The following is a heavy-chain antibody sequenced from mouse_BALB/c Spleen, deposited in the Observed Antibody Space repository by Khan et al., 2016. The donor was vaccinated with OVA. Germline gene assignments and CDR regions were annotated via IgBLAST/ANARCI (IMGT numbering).Heavy chain of an antibody. V-gene: IGHV9-2-1*01. Sequence: LVESGPELKKPGETVKISCTASGYTFTDYSMHWVKQAPGKGLKWMGWINTETGEPTYADDFKGRFAFSLETSDSTAYLQINNLKNEDTATYVCARWLLRGNYYAMDYWGQGTSVTVSS. J-gene: IGHJ4*01. CDR1: GYTFTDYS. CDR2: INTETGEP. D-gene: IGHD2-3*01. CDR3: ARWLLRGNYYAMDY.